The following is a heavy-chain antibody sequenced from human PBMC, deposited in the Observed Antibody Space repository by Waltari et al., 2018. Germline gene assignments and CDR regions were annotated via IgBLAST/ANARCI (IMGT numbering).Heavy chain of an antibody. J-gene: IGHJ4*02. Sequence: EEQLVESGGGLVQPGGSLRLSCAASGFTFSSDWMCWVRQAPGKGMEWEANIKQDGSEKHYVDSLKGRITVSRDNAKNSLYLDMDSLRAEDTAVYYCARGRLWGFDLWGQGTLVTVSS. V-gene: IGHV3-7*04. D-gene: IGHD3-16*01. CDR1: GFTFSSDW. CDR2: IKQDGSEK. CDR3: ARGRLWGFDL.